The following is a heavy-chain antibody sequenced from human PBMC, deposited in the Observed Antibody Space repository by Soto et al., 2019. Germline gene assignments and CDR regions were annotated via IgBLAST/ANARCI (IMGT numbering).Heavy chain of an antibody. CDR3: AREKRQLDFDY. CDR1: GFTFSSYG. D-gene: IGHD6-6*01. CDR2: IWYDGSNK. J-gene: IGHJ4*02. V-gene: IGHV3-33*01. Sequence: PGGSLRLSCAASGFTFSSYGMHWVRQAPGKGLEWVAVIWYDGSNKYYADSVKGRFTISRDNSKNTLYLQMNSLRAEDTAVYYCAREKRQLDFDYWGQGTLVTVSS.